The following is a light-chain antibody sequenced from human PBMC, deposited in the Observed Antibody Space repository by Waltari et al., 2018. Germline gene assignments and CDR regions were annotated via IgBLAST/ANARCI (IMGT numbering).Light chain of an antibody. CDR2: DAS. J-gene: IGKJ4*01. CDR1: QSVRTY. Sequence: EIVLTQSPATPSLSSGERATLSCRASQSVRTYLAWYQHRPGQAPRLLIYDASNRATGVPARFSGSGSGTDFTLTISGLQPEDFAVYYCQERSNWPGGAFGGGTKVEIK. CDR3: QERSNWPGGA. V-gene: IGKV3-11*01.